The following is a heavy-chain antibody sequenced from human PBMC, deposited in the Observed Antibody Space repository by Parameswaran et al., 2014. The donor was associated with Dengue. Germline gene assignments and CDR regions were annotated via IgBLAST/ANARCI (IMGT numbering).Heavy chain of an antibody. CDR2: IYYSGDT. J-gene: IGHJ4*02. Sequence: PGKALEWIGYIYYSGDTTYNPSLKSRVTISVDTSKNQFSLKLNSVTAADTAVYYCARLELPPYYDTSGYYPIFDYWGQGTLVTVSS. V-gene: IGHV4-59*13. D-gene: IGHD3-22*01. CDR3: ARLELPPYYDTSGYYPIFDY.